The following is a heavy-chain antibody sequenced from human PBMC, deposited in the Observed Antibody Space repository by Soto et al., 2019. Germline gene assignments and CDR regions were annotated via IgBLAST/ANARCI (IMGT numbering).Heavy chain of an antibody. V-gene: IGHV3-7*01. Sequence: EVQLVESGGGLVQPGGSLRLSCAASGLTFSSYWMSWVGQAPGKGLEWVANIKQDGSEKYYVDSVKGRFTISRDNAKNSLYLQMNSLRAEDTAVYYCARELGSIIYGDYADYWGQGTLVTVSS. D-gene: IGHD4-17*01. J-gene: IGHJ4*02. CDR1: GLTFSSYW. CDR3: ARELGSIIYGDYADY. CDR2: IKQDGSEK.